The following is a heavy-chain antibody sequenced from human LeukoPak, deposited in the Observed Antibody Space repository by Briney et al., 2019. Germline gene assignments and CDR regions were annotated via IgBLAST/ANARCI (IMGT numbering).Heavy chain of an antibody. CDR3: ARDYDILTGYYMLPGH. CDR1: GYTFTGYY. Sequence: ASVKVSCKASGYTFTGYYMHWVRPAPGQGLEWMGWINPNSGGTNYAQKFQGRVTMTRDTSISTAYMELSRLRSDDTAVYYCARDYDILTGYYMLPGHWGQGTLVTVSS. CDR2: INPNSGGT. J-gene: IGHJ4*02. D-gene: IGHD3-9*01. V-gene: IGHV1-2*02.